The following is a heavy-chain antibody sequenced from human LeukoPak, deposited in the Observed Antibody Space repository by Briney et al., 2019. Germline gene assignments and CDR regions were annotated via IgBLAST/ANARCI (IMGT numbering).Heavy chain of an antibody. CDR3: ARDPQSSQQLVSY. CDR1: GFTFSRYW. J-gene: IGHJ4*02. Sequence: GGSLRLSCAASGFTFSRYWMSWVRQAPGRGLEWVANIKEDGSEKDYVDSVKGRFTISRDGAKNSLHLQMNSLRAEDTAVYYCARDPQSSQQLVSYWGQGTLVTVSS. D-gene: IGHD6-13*01. CDR2: IKEDGSEK. V-gene: IGHV3-7*05.